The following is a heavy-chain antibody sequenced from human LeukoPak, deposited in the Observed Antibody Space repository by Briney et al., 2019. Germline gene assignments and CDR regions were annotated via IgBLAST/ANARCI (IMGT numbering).Heavy chain of an antibody. V-gene: IGHV4-34*01. CDR2: STHSGST. Sequence: PSETLSLTCAVYGGSFSGHYWTWIRQPPGKGLEWIGESTHSGSTNYNPSLKSRVTISVDTSKSQFSLELTSVTAADTAVYHCARGRTGAAALDFWGPGTLVTVPS. CDR3: ARGRTGAAALDF. J-gene: IGHJ4*02. CDR1: GGSFSGHY. D-gene: IGHD2-2*01.